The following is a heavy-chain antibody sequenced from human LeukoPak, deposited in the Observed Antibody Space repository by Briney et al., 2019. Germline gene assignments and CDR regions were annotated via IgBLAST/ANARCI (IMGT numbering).Heavy chain of an antibody. CDR1: GGSSSGYY. CDR2: INHSGST. V-gene: IGHV4-34*01. J-gene: IGHJ4*02. Sequence: PSETLSLTCAVYGGSSSGYYWSWIRQPPGKGLEWIGEINHSGSTNYNPSLKSRVTISVDTSKNQFSLKLSSVTAADTAVYYCARFRRPRKIFDYWGQGTLVTVSS. CDR3: ARFRRPRKIFDY.